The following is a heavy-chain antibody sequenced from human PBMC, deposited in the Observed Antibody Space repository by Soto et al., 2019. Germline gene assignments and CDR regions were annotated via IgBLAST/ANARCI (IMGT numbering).Heavy chain of an antibody. CDR2: IIPIFGTA. CDR1: GGTFSSYA. J-gene: IGHJ4*02. V-gene: IGHV1-69*01. D-gene: IGHD2-21*02. CDR3: ASAPVSSNCGGDCYLNY. Sequence: QVQLVQSGAEVKKPGSSVKVSCKASGGTFSSYAISWVRQAPGQGLEWMGGIIPIFGTANYAQKFQGRVTITADESTSTAYMELSSRRSEDTAVYYCASAPVSSNCGGDCYLNYWGQGTLVTVSS.